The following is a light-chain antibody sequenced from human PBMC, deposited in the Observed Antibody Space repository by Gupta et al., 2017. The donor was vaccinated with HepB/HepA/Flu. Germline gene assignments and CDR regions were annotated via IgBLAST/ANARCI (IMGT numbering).Light chain of an antibody. Sequence: DIQMTQTPSSLSASVGDRVTITCRASETIDNYLNWYQQKPGKAPTILIYAASTLHSGVPSRFSGSGYGTEFTLTISNLQPEDFATYYFQQSDSRPRTFGQWTKVEIK. V-gene: IGKV1-39*01. CDR3: QQSDSRPRT. CDR2: AAS. J-gene: IGKJ1*01. CDR1: ETIDNY.